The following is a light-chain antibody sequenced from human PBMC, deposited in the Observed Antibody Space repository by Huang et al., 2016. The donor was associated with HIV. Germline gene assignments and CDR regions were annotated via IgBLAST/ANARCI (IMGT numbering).Light chain of an antibody. CDR2: WAS. CDR3: QQYHSTPYT. Sequence: DIVMTQSPDSLAVSLGERATINCTSSRRLLYSSNNKNYVSWYQQKPGQPPKLLIYWASSRESGVPDRFSGSGSGTDFTLTISSLQAEDVAVYYCQQYHSTPYTFGQGTKLEIK. J-gene: IGKJ2*01. V-gene: IGKV4-1*01. CDR1: RRLLYSSNNKNY.